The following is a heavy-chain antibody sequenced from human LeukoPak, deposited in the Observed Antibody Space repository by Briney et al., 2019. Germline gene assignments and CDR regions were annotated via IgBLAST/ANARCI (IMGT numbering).Heavy chain of an antibody. CDR3: ARPHHDYGDYLVDY. J-gene: IGHJ4*02. CDR2: ISAYNGNT. V-gene: IGHV1-18*01. D-gene: IGHD4-17*01. CDR1: GYTFTSYG. Sequence: GASVKVSCKAPGYTFTSYGISWVRQAPGQGLEWMGWISAYNGNTNYAQKLQGRVTMTTDTSTSTAYMELRSLRSDDTAAYYCARPHHDYGDYLVDYWGQGTLVTVSS.